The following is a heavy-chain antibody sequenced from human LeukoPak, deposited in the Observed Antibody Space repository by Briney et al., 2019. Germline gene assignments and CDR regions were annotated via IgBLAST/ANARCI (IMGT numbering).Heavy chain of an antibody. CDR3: TLFNH. CDR1: GYTFTGHG. Sequence: ASVKVSCKASGYTFTGHGIHWVRQAPGQGLEWMGWINPYSGATYYMENFQGRVTMTRDTSTSTAYLELSRLKSDDTAVYYCTLFNHWGQGTLVTVSS. CDR2: INPYSGAT. V-gene: IGHV1-2*02. J-gene: IGHJ5*02.